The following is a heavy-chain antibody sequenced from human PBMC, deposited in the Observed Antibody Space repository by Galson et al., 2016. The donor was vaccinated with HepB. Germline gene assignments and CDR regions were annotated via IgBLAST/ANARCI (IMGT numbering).Heavy chain of an antibody. CDR2: MGVGSGDI. CDR1: GFTFSSST. D-gene: IGHD3-16*02. Sequence: SAKVSCKASGFTFSSSTVQWVRQARGQRLEWIGWMGVGSGDISEAQKFQERVTITSDTSKSTAYMDLSSLRYEDTAVYYCAADYHDTYFDPWGQGTLVTVSS. J-gene: IGHJ5*02. V-gene: IGHV1-58*01. CDR3: AADYHDTYFDP.